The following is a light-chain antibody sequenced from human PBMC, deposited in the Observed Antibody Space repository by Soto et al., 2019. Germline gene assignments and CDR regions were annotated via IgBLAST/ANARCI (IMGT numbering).Light chain of an antibody. CDR1: ESVTNY. CDR3: QQRSDWPCT. V-gene: IGKV3-11*01. J-gene: IGKJ1*01. Sequence: EIVLTQSPATLSLSPGERGTLSCRASESVTNYLAWYQQKPGQAHRLLVYDVSNRATGIPARFSGGGSGTDFSLTISNLAPEDFAVYYCQQRSDWPCTFGQGTKVEIK. CDR2: DVS.